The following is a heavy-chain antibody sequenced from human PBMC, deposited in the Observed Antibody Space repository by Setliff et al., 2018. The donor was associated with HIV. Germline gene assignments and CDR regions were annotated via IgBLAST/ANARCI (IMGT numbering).Heavy chain of an antibody. CDR2: IYHTGTT. CDR3: ARGLVPHFDP. CDR1: GGGGSLVASNW. Sequence: PSETLSLTCVVSGGGGSLVASNWWSWVRQSPGKGLEWIGDIYHTGTTKYNPSLKSRVPLSVDRSKTRFSLQLNSVTAADTAVYYCARGLVPHFDPWGQGTQVTVSS. V-gene: IGHV4-4*02. J-gene: IGHJ5*02.